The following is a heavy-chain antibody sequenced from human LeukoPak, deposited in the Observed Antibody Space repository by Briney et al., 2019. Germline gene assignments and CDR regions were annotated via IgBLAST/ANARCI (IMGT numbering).Heavy chain of an antibody. CDR3: ARDGLELRGADAFDI. Sequence: SGGGVVQPGRSLRLSCAASGFTFSSYAMHWVRQAPGKGLEWVAVISYDGSNKYYADSVKGRFTISRDNSKDTLYLQMNSLRAEDTAVYYCARDGLELRGADAFDIWGQGTMVTVSS. V-gene: IGHV3-30*04. D-gene: IGHD1-7*01. J-gene: IGHJ3*02. CDR1: GFTFSSYA. CDR2: ISYDGSNK.